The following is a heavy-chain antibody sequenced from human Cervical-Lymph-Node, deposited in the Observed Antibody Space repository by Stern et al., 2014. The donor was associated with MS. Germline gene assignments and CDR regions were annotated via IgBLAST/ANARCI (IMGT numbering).Heavy chain of an antibody. CDR2: ISGSGAST. Sequence: EMPLVESGGGLVQPGGSLRLSCAASGFTFSSYAMSWVRPAPGKGLAWVSAISGSGASTYYADSVKGRFTISRDNSKNTLYLQMNSLRAEDTAVYYCAKISSGWSLDYYYGMDVWGQGTTVTVSS. CDR1: GFTFSSYA. CDR3: AKISSGWSLDYYYGMDV. J-gene: IGHJ6*02. V-gene: IGHV3-23*04. D-gene: IGHD6-19*01.